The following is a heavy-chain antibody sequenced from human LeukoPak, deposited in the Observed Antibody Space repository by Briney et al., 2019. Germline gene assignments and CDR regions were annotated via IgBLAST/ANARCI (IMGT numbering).Heavy chain of an antibody. CDR2: ISSSSYYI. J-gene: IGHJ4*02. CDR1: GFTFSTYS. V-gene: IGHV3-21*01. CDR3: ARSLIVVAHGFDY. D-gene: IGHD3-22*01. Sequence: GGSLRLSCAASGFTFSTYSMNWVRQAPGKGLEWVSSISSSSYYIYYADSVRGRFTISRDNAKNSLYLQMNSLRAEDTAVYYCARSLIVVAHGFDYWGQGTLVTVSS.